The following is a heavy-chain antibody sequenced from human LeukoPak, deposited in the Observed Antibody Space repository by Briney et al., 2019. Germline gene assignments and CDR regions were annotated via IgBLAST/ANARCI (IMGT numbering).Heavy chain of an antibody. CDR1: GFSLTTSGGG. V-gene: IGHV2-5*02. J-gene: IGHJ4*02. D-gene: IGHD3-9*01. CDR2: IYGDDDE. CDR3: AHRPGPLRYLDPYFDY. Sequence: SGPTLVKPTQTLTLTCTFSGFSLTTSGGGVGWIRQPPGKALEWLALIYGDDDERYSPSLKSRLTITKDTSKNQVVLTMTNMDPVDTATYYCAHRPGPLRYLDPYFDYWGQGTLVTVSS.